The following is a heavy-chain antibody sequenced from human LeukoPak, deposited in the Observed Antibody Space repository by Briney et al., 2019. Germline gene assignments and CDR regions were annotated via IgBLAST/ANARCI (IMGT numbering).Heavy chain of an antibody. J-gene: IGHJ5*02. V-gene: IGHV5-51*03. CDR3: ARLPGYCSSTSCYTAWFDP. D-gene: IGHD2-2*02. CDR2: IYPGDSDT. CDR1: GYSFTDYW. Sequence: KPGESLKISCKGSGYSFTDYWIGWVRQMPGEGLEWMGIIYPGDSDTRYSPSFQGQVTISADKSISTAYLQWSSLKASDTAMYYCARLPGYCSSTSCYTAWFDPWGQGTLVTVSS.